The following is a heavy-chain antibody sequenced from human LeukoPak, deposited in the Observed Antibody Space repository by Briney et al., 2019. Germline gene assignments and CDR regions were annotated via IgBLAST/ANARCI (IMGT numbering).Heavy chain of an antibody. CDR2: ISSSSSTI. V-gene: IGHV3-48*01. Sequence: GGSLRLSCAASGFTFSSYSMNWVRQAPGKGLEWVSYISSSSSTIYYADSVKGRFTISRDNAKNPLYLQMNSLRAEDTAVHYCASGYDFWSGYPYFDYWGQGTLVTVSS. J-gene: IGHJ4*02. D-gene: IGHD3-3*01. CDR1: GFTFSSYS. CDR3: ASGYDFWSGYPYFDY.